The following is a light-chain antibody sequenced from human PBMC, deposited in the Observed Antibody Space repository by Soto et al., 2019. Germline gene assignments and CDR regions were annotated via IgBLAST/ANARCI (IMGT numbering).Light chain of an antibody. J-gene: IGKJ5*01. CDR3: QQYSALPMT. CDR2: GAS. CDR1: QNIGTY. Sequence: IVLTQSPGTLFLSPGERATLSCRASQNIGTYLAWYQQKNGQAPSLLIFGASTRANGVPDRFSGSGSRTDFTLTISRLEPDDFGVYFCQQYSALPMTFGQGTRLAIK. V-gene: IGKV3-20*01.